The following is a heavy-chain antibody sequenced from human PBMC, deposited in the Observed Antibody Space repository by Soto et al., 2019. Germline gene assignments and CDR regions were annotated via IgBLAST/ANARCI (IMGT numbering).Heavy chain of an antibody. CDR2: IYYSGST. CDR3: AREIGDYVPNYFDY. CDR1: GGSISSGGYY. D-gene: IGHD4-17*01. V-gene: IGHV4-31*03. Sequence: QVQLQESGPGLVKPSQTLSLTCTVSGGSISSGGYYWSWIRQHPGKGLEWIGYIYYSGSTYYNPSLKNRVTISVYTSKSQFSLKLSSVTAADTAVYYCAREIGDYVPNYFDYWGQGTLVTVSS. J-gene: IGHJ4*02.